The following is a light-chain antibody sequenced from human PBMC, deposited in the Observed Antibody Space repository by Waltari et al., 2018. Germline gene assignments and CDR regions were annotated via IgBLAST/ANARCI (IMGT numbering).Light chain of an antibody. J-gene: IGLJ1*01. Sequence: QPVLTQPPSASGTPGQTVVIPCSGSTSNIGSDTVHWLQQLPGAAPRLLIYANDQRPSGVSDRFSGSKSGTSASLAISGLQSDDEADYYCSTWDDSLSGYVFGTGTGVTVL. CDR1: TSNIGSDT. CDR2: AND. CDR3: STWDDSLSGYV. V-gene: IGLV1-44*01.